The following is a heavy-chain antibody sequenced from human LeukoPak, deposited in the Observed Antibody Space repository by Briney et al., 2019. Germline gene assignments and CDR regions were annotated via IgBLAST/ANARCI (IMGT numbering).Heavy chain of an antibody. J-gene: IGHJ4*02. V-gene: IGHV4-59*01. CDR3: ASELKVGNTGYYFDY. CDR2: ISYSGST. CDR1: GGSINSYF. D-gene: IGHD2/OR15-2a*01. Sequence: SETLSLTCTVSGGSINSYFLSWIRQPPGKGLEWIGYISYSGSTNYNPSLKSRVTISLDTSKNQFSLKLNSVTAADTAVYYCASELKVGNTGYYFDYWGQGALVTVSS.